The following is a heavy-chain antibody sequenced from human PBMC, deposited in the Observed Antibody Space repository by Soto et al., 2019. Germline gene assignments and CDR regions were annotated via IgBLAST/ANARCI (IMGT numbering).Heavy chain of an antibody. CDR3: ARKQAGYFYGIDY. D-gene: IGHD3-10*01. CDR1: GGSITSGVYY. V-gene: IGHV4-31*03. Sequence: SETLSLTCTVSGGSITSGVYYWSWIRQHPGKGLEWLGYIYDSGITFYNPSLKSRITLSVDTSKNQFSLKLSSVTVADTAVYFCARKQAGYFYGIDYWGQGTLVTVSA. CDR2: IYDSGIT. J-gene: IGHJ4*02.